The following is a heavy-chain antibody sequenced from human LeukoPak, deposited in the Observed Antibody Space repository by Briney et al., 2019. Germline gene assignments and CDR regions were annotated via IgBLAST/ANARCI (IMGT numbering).Heavy chain of an antibody. D-gene: IGHD6-19*01. CDR2: IYISGSGST. CDR1: GGSISSYY. Sequence: PSETLSLTCTVSGGSISSYYWSWIRQPAGKGLEWLGRIYISGSGSTNYNPSLKSRVTMSVDTHKNQFSQKLSSVTAADTAVYYCARDKRVEVAGTYIYYYYMDVWGNGTTVTISS. J-gene: IGHJ6*03. V-gene: IGHV4-4*07. CDR3: ARDKRVEVAGTYIYYYYMDV.